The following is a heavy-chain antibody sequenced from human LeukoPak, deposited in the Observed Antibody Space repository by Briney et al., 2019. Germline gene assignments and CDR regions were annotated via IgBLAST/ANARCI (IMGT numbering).Heavy chain of an antibody. V-gene: IGHV2-5*01. Sequence: SGPTLVKPTQTLTLTCTFSGFSLSTSGVGVGWIRQPPGKALEWLALIYWNDDKRYSPSLTSRLTITKDTSKNQVVLTMTNMDPVGTATYYCAHDVGLFIFDYWGQGTLVTVSS. CDR2: IYWNDDK. CDR1: GFSLSTSGVG. J-gene: IGHJ4*02. CDR3: AHDVGLFIFDY. D-gene: IGHD3-10*01.